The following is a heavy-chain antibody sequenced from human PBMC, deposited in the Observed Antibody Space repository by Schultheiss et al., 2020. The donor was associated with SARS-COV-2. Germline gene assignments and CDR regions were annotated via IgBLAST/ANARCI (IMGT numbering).Heavy chain of an antibody. Sequence: SETLSLTCTVSGGSVSSGSYYWSWIRQPPGKGLEWIGYIYYSGSTNYNPSLKSRVTISVDTSKNQFSLKLSSVTAADTAVYYCARLGILRYFDWVIGAPGFDYWGQGTLVTVSS. CDR1: GGSVSSGSYY. CDR3: ARLGILRYFDWVIGAPGFDY. CDR2: IYYSGST. V-gene: IGHV4-61*01. D-gene: IGHD3-9*01. J-gene: IGHJ4*02.